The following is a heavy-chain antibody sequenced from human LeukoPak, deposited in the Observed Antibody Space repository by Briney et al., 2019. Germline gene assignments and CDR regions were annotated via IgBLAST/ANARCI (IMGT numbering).Heavy chain of an antibody. V-gene: IGHV3-15*01. CDR1: GFTFSNAW. Sequence: GGSLRLSCAASGFTFSNAWMSWVRQAPGKGLEWVGRIKSKTDGGTTDYAAPVKGRFTISRDDSKNTLYLQMNSLKTEDTAVYYCTTSIAAAGSLDYWGQRTLVTVSS. CDR2: IKSKTDGGTT. CDR3: TTSIAAAGSLDY. J-gene: IGHJ4*02. D-gene: IGHD6-13*01.